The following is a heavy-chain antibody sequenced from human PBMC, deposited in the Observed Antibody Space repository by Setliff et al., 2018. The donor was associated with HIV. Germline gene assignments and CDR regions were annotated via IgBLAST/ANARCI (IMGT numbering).Heavy chain of an antibody. J-gene: IGHJ4*02. V-gene: IGHV4-34*01. D-gene: IGHD3-22*01. CDR3: ARGGGYDRSGYYPFDY. CDR2: INHSGST. CDR1: GGSLSGYH. Sequence: KSSETLSLTCAVYGGSLSGYHWSWIRQSPEKGLEWIGEINHSGSTNYNPSLKSRVTMSVDTSKNQFPLKLSSVTAADTAVYYCARGGGYDRSGYYPFDYWGQGTPVTVSS.